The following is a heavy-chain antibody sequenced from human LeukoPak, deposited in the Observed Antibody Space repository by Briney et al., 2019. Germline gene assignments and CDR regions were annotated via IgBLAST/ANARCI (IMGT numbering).Heavy chain of an antibody. Sequence: AASVKVSCKASGGTFSSYAISWVRQAPGQGLEWMGGIIPIFGTANYAQKFQGRVTITADESTSTAYMELSSLRSEDTAVYYCARDQAEEDYYYYYMDVWGKGTTVTVSS. CDR3: ARDQAEEDYYYYYMDV. CDR2: IIPIFGTA. CDR1: GGTFSSYA. V-gene: IGHV1-69*13. J-gene: IGHJ6*03.